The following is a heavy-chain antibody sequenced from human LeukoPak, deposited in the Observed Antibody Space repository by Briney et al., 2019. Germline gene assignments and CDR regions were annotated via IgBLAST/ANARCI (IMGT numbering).Heavy chain of an antibody. CDR3: AKDVYSSGWSQSEYFDY. V-gene: IGHV3-30-3*01. D-gene: IGHD6-19*01. J-gene: IGHJ4*02. CDR2: ISYDGSNK. Sequence: PGRSLRLSCAASGFTFSSYAMHWVRQAPGKGLEWVAVISYDGSNKYYADSVKGRFTISRDNSKNTLYLQMNSLRAEDTAVYYCAKDVYSSGWSQSEYFDYWGQGTLVTVSS. CDR1: GFTFSSYA.